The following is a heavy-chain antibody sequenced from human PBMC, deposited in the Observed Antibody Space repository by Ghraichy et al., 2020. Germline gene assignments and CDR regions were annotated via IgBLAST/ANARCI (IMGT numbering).Heavy chain of an antibody. J-gene: IGHJ4*02. CDR3: ATSGIFDY. Sequence: GGSLRLSCAASGFNFSGYWMSWVRQAPGKGLEWVGNINQDGSKKYSVYTVKGRFTVSSVNAERSLYVQMDSLRAEGTAMYYCATSGIFDYWGQGTLVIVSS. D-gene: IGHD1-26*01. CDR1: GFNFSGYW. V-gene: IGHV3-7*03. CDR2: INQDGSKK.